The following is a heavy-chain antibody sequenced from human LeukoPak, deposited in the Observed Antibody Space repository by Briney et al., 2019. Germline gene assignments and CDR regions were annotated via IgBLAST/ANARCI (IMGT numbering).Heavy chain of an antibody. Sequence: GGSLRLSCAASGFTFSSYAMSWVRQAPGKGLEWVSGISWNSGSIGYADSVKGRFTISRDNAKNSLYLQMNSLRAEDTALYYCAKSSGYSYGYGYFQHWGQGTLVTVSS. V-gene: IGHV3-9*01. CDR2: ISWNSGSI. J-gene: IGHJ1*01. CDR3: AKSSGYSYGYGYFQH. CDR1: GFTFSSYA. D-gene: IGHD5-18*01.